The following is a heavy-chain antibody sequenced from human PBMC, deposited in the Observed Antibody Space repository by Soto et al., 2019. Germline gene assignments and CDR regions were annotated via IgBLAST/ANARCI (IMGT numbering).Heavy chain of an antibody. CDR1: GGTFSSYT. CDR3: ASASSSWYFDY. D-gene: IGHD6-13*01. CDR2: IIPILGIA. J-gene: IGHJ4*02. V-gene: IGHV1-69*02. Sequence: QVQLVQSGAEVKKPGSSVKVSCKASGGTFSSYTISWVRQAPGQGLEWMGRIIPILGIANYAQKFQGRVTXTXXKSTSTAYMELSSLRSEDTAVYYCASASSSWYFDYWGQGTLVTVSS.